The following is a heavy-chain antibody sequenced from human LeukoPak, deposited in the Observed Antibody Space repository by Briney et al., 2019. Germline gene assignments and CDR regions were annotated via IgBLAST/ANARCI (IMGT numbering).Heavy chain of an antibody. CDR2: IYYSGTT. CDR1: GGSISIGVYY. Sequence: SETLSLTCTVSGGSISIGVYYWSWIRQHPGKGLEWIGHIYYSGTTYYNPSLKSRLTISGDTSKSQFSPRLSSVTAADTAVYYCARGYCSGGSCYVFDYWGQGTLVTVSS. CDR3: ARGYCSGGSCYVFDY. J-gene: IGHJ4*02. V-gene: IGHV4-31*03. D-gene: IGHD2-15*01.